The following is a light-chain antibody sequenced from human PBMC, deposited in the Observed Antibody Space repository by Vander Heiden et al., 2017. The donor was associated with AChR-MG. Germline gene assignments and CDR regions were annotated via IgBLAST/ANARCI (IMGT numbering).Light chain of an antibody. CDR2: RDT. Sequence: SYDLTQPLSVSVALGQTATITCGGNNIGSKNVHWYQQKPGQAPVMVIYRDTNRPSGIPERFSGSNLGNTATLTISRAQAGDEADYYCQVWDSSTVVFGGGTKLTVL. CDR3: QVWDSSTVV. CDR1: NIGSKN. J-gene: IGLJ2*01. V-gene: IGLV3-9*01.